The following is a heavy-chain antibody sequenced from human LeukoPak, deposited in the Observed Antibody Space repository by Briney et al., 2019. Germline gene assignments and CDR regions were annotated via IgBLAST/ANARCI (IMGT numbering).Heavy chain of an antibody. V-gene: IGHV3-23*01. D-gene: IGHD3-10*01. CDR1: GITLSNYG. Sequence: GGSLRLSCAVSGITLSNYGMSWARQAPGKGLEWVAGISDSGGSTNYADSVKGRFTISRDNAKNTLYLQMNSLRAEDTAVYFCAKRGVAIRVILVGFHKQAYYFDSWGQGALVTVSS. J-gene: IGHJ4*02. CDR2: ISDSGGST. CDR3: AKRGVAIRVILVGFHKQAYYFDS.